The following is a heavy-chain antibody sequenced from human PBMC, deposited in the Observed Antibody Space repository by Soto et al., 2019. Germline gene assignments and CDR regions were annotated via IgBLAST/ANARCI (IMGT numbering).Heavy chain of an antibody. CDR3: ARDIGSYAYGEGY. CDR2: VYSSGTT. D-gene: IGHD3-10*01. Sequence: PSETLSLTCSVSGGSINSYWWSWIRQPAGKGLEWIGRVYSSGTTDYNPSPNSRATLSVETSKNQFSLKLSSVTAADTAVYYCARDIGSYAYGEGYRGQGIQVTVSS. CDR1: GGSINSYW. J-gene: IGHJ4*02. V-gene: IGHV4-4*07.